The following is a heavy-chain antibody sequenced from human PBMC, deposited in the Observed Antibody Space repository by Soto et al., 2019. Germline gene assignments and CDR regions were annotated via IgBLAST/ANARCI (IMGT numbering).Heavy chain of an antibody. Sequence: XGSLSLSCAASGFTFSSYGMHWVRQAPGKGLEWVAVISYDGSNKYYADSVKGRFTISRDNSKNTLYLQMNSLRLRSLTAADTAVYFCARVKAKLYRHYYFDYWGQGTPVTVSS. J-gene: IGHJ4*02. CDR1: GFTFSSYG. CDR3: ARVKAKLYRHYYFDY. CDR2: ISYDGSNK. D-gene: IGHD2-15*01. V-gene: IGHV3-30*03.